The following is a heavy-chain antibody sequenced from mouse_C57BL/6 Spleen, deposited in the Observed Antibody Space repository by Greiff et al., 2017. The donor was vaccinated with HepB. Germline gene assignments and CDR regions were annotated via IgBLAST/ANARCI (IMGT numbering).Heavy chain of an antibody. V-gene: IGHV5-16*01. CDR2: INYDGSST. Sequence: EVHLVESEGGLVQPGSSMKLSCTASGFTFSDYYMAWVRQVPEKGLEWVANINYDGSSTYYLDSLKSRFIISRDNAKNILYLQMSSLKSEDTATYYCARVGGNYYGSSPYYYAMDYWGQGTSVTVSS. CDR1: GFTFSDYY. CDR3: ARVGGNYYGSSPYYYAMDY. D-gene: IGHD1-1*01. J-gene: IGHJ4*01.